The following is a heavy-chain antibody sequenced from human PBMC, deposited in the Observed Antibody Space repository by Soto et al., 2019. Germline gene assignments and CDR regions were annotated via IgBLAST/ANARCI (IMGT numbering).Heavy chain of an antibody. Sequence: SETLSLTCTVSGGSVSRGSYYWSWIRQPPGKGLEWIGYIYYSGSTNYNPSLKSRVTISVDTSKNQFSLKLSSVTAADTAVYYCARDSMIVVPDYYYYYGMDVWGQGTTVTVSS. J-gene: IGHJ6*02. CDR3: ARDSMIVVPDYYYYYGMDV. V-gene: IGHV4-61*01. CDR1: GGSVSRGSYY. D-gene: IGHD3-22*01. CDR2: IYYSGST.